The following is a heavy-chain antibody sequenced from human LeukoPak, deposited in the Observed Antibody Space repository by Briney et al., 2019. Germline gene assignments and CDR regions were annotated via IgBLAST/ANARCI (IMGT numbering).Heavy chain of an antibody. CDR1: GFTFDDYA. CDR2: ISWNSGSI. Sequence: GGSLRLSCAASGFTFDDYAMHWVRQAPGKGLEWVSGISWNSGSIGYADSVKGRFTISRDNAKNSLYLQMNSLRAEDTAVYYCAKPDRSPNWGQGTLVTVSS. D-gene: IGHD3-22*01. V-gene: IGHV3-9*01. CDR3: AKPDRSPN. J-gene: IGHJ4*02.